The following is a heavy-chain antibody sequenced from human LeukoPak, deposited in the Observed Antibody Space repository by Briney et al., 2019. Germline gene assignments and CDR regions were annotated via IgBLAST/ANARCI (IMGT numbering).Heavy chain of an antibody. Sequence: ASVKVSCKASGYTFTSYAMNWVRQAPGQGLEWMGWINAGNGNTKYSQKFQGRVTITRDTSASTAYMELSSLRSEDTAVHYCARVKYSSSWYYFDYWGQGTLVTVSS. D-gene: IGHD6-13*01. J-gene: IGHJ4*02. CDR1: GYTFTSYA. CDR2: INAGNGNT. V-gene: IGHV1-3*01. CDR3: ARVKYSSSWYYFDY.